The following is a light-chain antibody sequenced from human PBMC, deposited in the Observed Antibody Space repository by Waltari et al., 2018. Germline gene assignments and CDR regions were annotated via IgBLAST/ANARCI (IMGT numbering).Light chain of an antibody. CDR2: KAS. V-gene: IGKV1-5*03. Sequence: DIQMTQSPSTLSPSVGARVTITCRASQSFSTWLAWYQQKPGKPPRLLIYKASTLDSGVPSRFSGSGSGSEFTLTITSLQPDDFATYFCQQYNNYPWTFGQGTKVEIK. J-gene: IGKJ1*01. CDR3: QQYNNYPWT. CDR1: QSFSTW.